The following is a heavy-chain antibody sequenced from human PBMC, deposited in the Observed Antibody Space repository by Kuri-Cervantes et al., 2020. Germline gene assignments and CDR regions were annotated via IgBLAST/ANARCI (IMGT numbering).Heavy chain of an antibody. CDR1: GYTFTGYY. J-gene: IGHJ3*02. CDR3: ARGLPPLWFGELWDDAFDI. V-gene: IGHV1-2*04. CDR2: INPNSGGT. D-gene: IGHD3-10*01. Sequence: ASVKVSCKASGYTFTGYYMHWVRQAPGQGLEWMGWINPNSGGTNYAQKFQGWVTMTRDTSISTAYMELSRLRSDDTAVYYCARGLPPLWFGELWDDAFDIWGQGTMVTVSS.